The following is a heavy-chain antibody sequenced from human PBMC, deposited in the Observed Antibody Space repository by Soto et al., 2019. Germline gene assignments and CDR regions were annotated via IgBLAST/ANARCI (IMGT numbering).Heavy chain of an antibody. CDR1: GFTFSRSD. V-gene: IGHV3-73*01. D-gene: IGHD2-8*01. Sequence: GGSLRLSWSASGFTFSRSDLHWVRQAPGKGLEWVGRVRSKIHNYATSFADSVRGRFTISRNDSDNTVSLEMSGLKSEDTALYYCSRHEEGRRMVFYGMDVWGQGTTVTVSS. CDR3: SRHEEGRRMVFYGMDV. CDR2: VRSKIHNYAT. J-gene: IGHJ6*02.